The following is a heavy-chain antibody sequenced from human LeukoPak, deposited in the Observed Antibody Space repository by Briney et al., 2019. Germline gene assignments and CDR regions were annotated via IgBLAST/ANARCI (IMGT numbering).Heavy chain of an antibody. CDR1: GDSISSGAYY. J-gene: IGHJ3*02. V-gene: IGHV4-61*02. CDR3: ASRTTVTTSGAFDI. D-gene: IGHD4-17*01. Sequence: PSETLSLTCTVSGDSISSGAYYWSWIRQPAGKGLEWIGRIYTSGSTNYNPSLKSRVTISVDTSKNQFSLKLSSVTAADTAVYYCASRTTVTTSGAFDIWGQGTMVTVSS. CDR2: IYTSGST.